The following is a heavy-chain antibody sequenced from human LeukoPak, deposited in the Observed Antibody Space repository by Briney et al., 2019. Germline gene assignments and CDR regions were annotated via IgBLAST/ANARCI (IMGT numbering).Heavy chain of an antibody. V-gene: IGHV3-30*02. Sequence: GGSLRLSCAASGFTFRSYGMHWVRQAPGKGLEWVAYTRDDGSKNWYGDSVKGRFTISRDNPKNTLYLQMKSLRGEDTDVYYCTNGDCRGGRCSSGAYWGQGTLVTVSS. CDR3: TNGDCRGGRCSSGAY. J-gene: IGHJ4*02. CDR1: GFTFRSYG. CDR2: TRDDGSKN. D-gene: IGHD2-15*01.